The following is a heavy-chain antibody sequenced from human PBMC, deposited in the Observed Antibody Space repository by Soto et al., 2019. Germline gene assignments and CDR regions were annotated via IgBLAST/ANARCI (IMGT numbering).Heavy chain of an antibody. CDR2: IWYDGSNK. D-gene: IGHD6-19*01. V-gene: IGHV3-33*01. J-gene: IGHJ4*02. CDR3: ARDGSIAVAGTQPPDY. CDR1: GFTFSSYG. Sequence: PGGSLRLSCAASGFTFSSYGMHWVRQAPGKGLEWVAVIWYDGSNKYYADSVKGRFTISRDNSKNTLYLQMNSLRAEDTAVYYCARDGSIAVAGTQPPDYWGQGTLVTVSS.